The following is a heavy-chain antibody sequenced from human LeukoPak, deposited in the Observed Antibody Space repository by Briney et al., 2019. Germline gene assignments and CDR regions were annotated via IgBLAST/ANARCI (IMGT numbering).Heavy chain of an antibody. CDR1: GFTFTSSA. CDR3: AADVTIFGVVIN. J-gene: IGHJ4*02. Sequence: SVKVSCKASGFTFTSSAVQWVRQARGQRLEWIGWIVVGSGNTNYAQKFQERVTITRDMPTSTAYMELSSLRSEDTAVYYCAADVTIFGVVINWGQGTLVTVSS. D-gene: IGHD3-3*01. CDR2: IVVGSGNT. V-gene: IGHV1-58*01.